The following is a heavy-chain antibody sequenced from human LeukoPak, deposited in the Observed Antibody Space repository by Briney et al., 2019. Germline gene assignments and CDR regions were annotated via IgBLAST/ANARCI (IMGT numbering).Heavy chain of an antibody. V-gene: IGHV3-23*01. Sequence: GGSLRLSCAASGFTFSSYAMSWVRQAPGKGLEWVSAISGSGGSTYYADSVKGRFTISRDNSKNTLYLQMNSLRAEDTAVYYCAKAGGSYYNYYYGMDVWGQGTTVIVSS. D-gene: IGHD1-26*01. CDR1: GFTFSSYA. J-gene: IGHJ6*02. CDR2: ISGSGGST. CDR3: AKAGGSYYNYYYGMDV.